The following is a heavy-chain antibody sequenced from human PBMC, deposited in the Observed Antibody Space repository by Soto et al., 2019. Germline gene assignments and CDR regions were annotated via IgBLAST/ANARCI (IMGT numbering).Heavy chain of an antibody. CDR2: IVVDSNTA. CDR3: ARAITRWDVNYYFDF. V-gene: IGHV1-69*06. J-gene: IGHJ4*02. CDR1: GSTFNNFA. Sequence: QVVLLQSGAEVKEPGSSVRVSCQVSGSTFNNFAFSWVRQAPGHGPEWMGGIVVDSNTAEYSQRFQDRVTVTADMSTDTLYMELSRLTFEDTAVYYFARAITRWDVNYYFDFWGQRTLVTV. D-gene: IGHD3-16*01.